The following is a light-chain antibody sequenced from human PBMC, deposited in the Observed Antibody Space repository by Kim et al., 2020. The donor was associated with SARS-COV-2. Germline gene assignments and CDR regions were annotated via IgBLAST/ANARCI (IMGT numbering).Light chain of an antibody. CDR1: QSLSNTY. CDR3: QQYDNSPLT. Sequence: LSPGERATPSCRASQSLSNTYLAWYQQKPGQPPRLLIYGASSRATGIPDRFSGSGSGTDFTFSISRLEPEDFAVYYCQQYDNSPLTFGGGTKVEIK. CDR2: GAS. J-gene: IGKJ4*01. V-gene: IGKV3-20*01.